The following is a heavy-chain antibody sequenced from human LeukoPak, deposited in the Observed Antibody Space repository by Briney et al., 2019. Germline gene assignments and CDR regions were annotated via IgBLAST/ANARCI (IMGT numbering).Heavy chain of an antibody. V-gene: IGHV4-39*01. J-gene: IGHJ4*02. Sequence: SETRSLTCTVSGGSISSSSYCWGWIRQPPGRGLEWIGSIYYGGSTYYNPCLKSRVTRSVDTSKNQFSLKLSSVTAADTAVYYCARHYITMVRGVMYYFDYWGQGTLVTVSS. CDR2: IYYGGST. D-gene: IGHD3-10*01. CDR3: ARHYITMVRGVMYYFDY. CDR1: GGSISSSSYC.